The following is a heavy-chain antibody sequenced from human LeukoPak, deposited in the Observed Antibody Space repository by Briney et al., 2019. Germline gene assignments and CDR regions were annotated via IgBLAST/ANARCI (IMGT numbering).Heavy chain of an antibody. CDR3: ARDSSVIRYFDWLLSYDAFDI. V-gene: IGHV1-2*02. Sequence: ASVKVSCKASGYTFTGYYMHWVRQASGQGLEWMGWINPNSGGTNYAQKFQGRVTMTRDTSISTAYMELSRLRSDDTAVYYCARDSSVIRYFDWLLSYDAFDIWGQGTMVTVSS. CDR1: GYTFTGYY. J-gene: IGHJ3*02. CDR2: INPNSGGT. D-gene: IGHD3-9*01.